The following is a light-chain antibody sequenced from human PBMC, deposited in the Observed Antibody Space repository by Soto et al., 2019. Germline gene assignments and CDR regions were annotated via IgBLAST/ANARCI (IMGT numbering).Light chain of an antibody. CDR1: QSVTSSY. V-gene: IGKV3-20*01. CDR2: GAS. J-gene: IGKJ5*01. CDR3: QQYGTSPIT. Sequence: EIVLTQSPGTLSLSPGGRATLSCRASQSVTSSYLAWYQQKSGQAPKLLIYGASSRATGIPDRFSASGSGTDFTLTISSLEPEDFAVYYCQQYGTSPITFGQGTRLEIK.